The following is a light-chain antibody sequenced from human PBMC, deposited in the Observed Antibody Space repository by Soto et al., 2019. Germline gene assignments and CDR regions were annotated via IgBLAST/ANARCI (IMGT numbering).Light chain of an antibody. V-gene: IGLV2-23*01. CDR2: EGS. CDR3: CSYAGRSTDV. J-gene: IGLJ1*01. CDR1: SSDVGSYNL. Sequence: QSALTQPASVSGSPGQSITISCTGTSSDVGSYNLVSWYQQHPGKAPKLMIYEGSQRPSGVSNRFSGYKSGNTASLTISGLQAEDEADYYCCSYAGRSTDVFGTGTKLTVL.